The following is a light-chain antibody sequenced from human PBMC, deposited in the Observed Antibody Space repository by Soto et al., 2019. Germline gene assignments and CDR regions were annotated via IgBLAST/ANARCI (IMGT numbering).Light chain of an antibody. CDR3: QQYNNWPYT. CDR1: QSVSSN. J-gene: IGKJ2*01. Sequence: ETVMTQFPATLSVSPGERATLSCRASQSVSSNLAWYQQKPGQAPRLLIYGASTRATGVPARFSGSESGTEFTLTISSLQSEDFAVYYCQQYNNWPYTFGQGTKVDI. CDR2: GAS. V-gene: IGKV3-15*01.